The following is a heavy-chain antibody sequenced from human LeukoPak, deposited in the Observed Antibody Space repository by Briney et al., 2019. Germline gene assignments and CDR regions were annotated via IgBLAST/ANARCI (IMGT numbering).Heavy chain of an antibody. D-gene: IGHD2/OR15-2a*01. J-gene: IGHJ6*02. CDR1: RITFSSFW. V-gene: IGHV3-7*01. CDR3: ARDGHAILGYYTMDV. CDR2: IKQAGSEK. Sequence: GGSLRLSCAASRITFSSFWMSWVRQAPGQGLEWVANIKQAGSEKYYVAFVKGRFTLSRENAKNSLYLQMNRLRAEDTAVYYCARDGHAILGYYTMDVWGQGPTVTVS.